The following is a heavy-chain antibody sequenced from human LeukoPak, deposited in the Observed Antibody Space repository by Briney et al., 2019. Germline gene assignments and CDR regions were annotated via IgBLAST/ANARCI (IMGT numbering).Heavy chain of an antibody. CDR3: ARTNTAMVGFDY. V-gene: IGHV4-61*01. Sequence: SETLSLTCTVSGGSVSSGSYYWSWIRQPPGKGLEWIGYIYYSGSTNYNPSLKSRVTISVDTSKNQFSLKLSSVTAADTAVYYCARTNTAMVGFDYWGQGTLVTVSS. CDR2: IYYSGST. CDR1: GGSVSSGSYY. D-gene: IGHD5-18*01. J-gene: IGHJ4*02.